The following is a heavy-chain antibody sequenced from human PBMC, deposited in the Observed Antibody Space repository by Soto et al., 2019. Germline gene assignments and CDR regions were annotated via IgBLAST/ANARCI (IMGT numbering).Heavy chain of an antibody. J-gene: IGHJ4*02. V-gene: IGHV3-30-3*01. CDR3: ARDHYSDSRGGYFDY. CDR2: ISYDGSNK. CDR1: GFTFSGYA. D-gene: IGHD3-22*01. Sequence: QVQLVESGGGVVQPGRSLRLSCAASGFTFSGYAMHWGRHAPGRGLEWVAVISYDGSNKYYADSVKGRLTISRDNSKNTVYLQLNGLRAEDTAVYYCARDHYSDSRGGYFDYWGQGTLVIVSS.